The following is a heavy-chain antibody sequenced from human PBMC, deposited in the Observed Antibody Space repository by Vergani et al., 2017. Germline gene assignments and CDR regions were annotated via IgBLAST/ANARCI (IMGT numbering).Heavy chain of an antibody. D-gene: IGHD3-10*01. J-gene: IGHJ6*03. CDR2: ISPSSTTI. CDR3: ARVQNGGYMDV. V-gene: IGHV3-48*01. Sequence: EVQLVESGGNLVQPGGSLRLSCAASGFTSSSYSMNWVRQAPGKGLEWVSYISPSSTTIYYADPVKGRFTISRDNVKNSLYLQMNSLRAEDTAVYYCARVQNGGYMDVWGKGTTVTVSS. CDR1: GFTSSSYS.